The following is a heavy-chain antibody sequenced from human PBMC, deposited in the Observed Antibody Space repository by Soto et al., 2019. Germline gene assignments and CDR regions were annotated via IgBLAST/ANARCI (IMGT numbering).Heavy chain of an antibody. J-gene: IGHJ6*02. CDR2: IIPLLGIP. CDR1: GGTFSSYT. Sequence: QVQLVQSGAEVKKPGSSVKVSCKASGGTFSSYTISWVRQAPGQGLEWMGRIIPLLGIPNYAQKFQGRVKITADKSTSSAYMELSSLRSEATAVYYCARVGGLRLGELSDQSYYYGMDVWGQGTTVTVSS. V-gene: IGHV1-69*02. D-gene: IGHD3-16*02. CDR3: ARVGGLRLGELSDQSYYYGMDV.